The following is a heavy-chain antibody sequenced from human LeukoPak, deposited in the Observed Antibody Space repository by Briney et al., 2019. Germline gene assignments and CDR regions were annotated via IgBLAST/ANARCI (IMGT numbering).Heavy chain of an antibody. D-gene: IGHD3-10*01. CDR1: GFTFSSYD. Sequence: GGSLRLSCAASGFTFSSYDMHWVRQATGKGLERVSAIGTAGDTYYPGSVKGRFTISRENAKNSLYLQMNSLRAGDTAVYYCARAVSYYGSGRPSSWFDPWGQGTLVTVSS. J-gene: IGHJ5*02. CDR2: IGTAGDT. V-gene: IGHV3-13*01. CDR3: ARAVSYYGSGRPSSWFDP.